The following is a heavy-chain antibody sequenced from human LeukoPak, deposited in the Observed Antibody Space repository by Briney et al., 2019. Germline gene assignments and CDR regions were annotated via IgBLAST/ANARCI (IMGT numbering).Heavy chain of an antibody. CDR3: ARPLAAAGSYDAFDI. D-gene: IGHD6-13*01. V-gene: IGHV4-39*07. CDR2: IYHSGST. CDR1: GGSISSSSYY. Sequence: SETLSLTCTVSGGSISSSSYYWGWIRQPPGKGLEWIGSIYHSGSTYYNPSLKSRVTISVDTSKNQFSLKLSSVTAADTAVYYCARPLAAAGSYDAFDIWGQGTMVTVSS. J-gene: IGHJ3*02.